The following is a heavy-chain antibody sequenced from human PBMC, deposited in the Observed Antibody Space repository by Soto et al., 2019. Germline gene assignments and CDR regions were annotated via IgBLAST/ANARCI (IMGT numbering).Heavy chain of an antibody. Sequence: ASVKVSCKVSGYTLTELSMHWVRQAPGKGLEWMGGFDPEDGETIYAQKFQGRVTMTEDTSTDTAYMELSSLRSEDTAVYYCATDRYCSGGSCSMFYYYGMDIWGQGTTVTVSS. CDR3: ATDRYCSGGSCSMFYYYGMDI. J-gene: IGHJ6*02. CDR1: GYTLTELS. V-gene: IGHV1-24*01. D-gene: IGHD2-15*01. CDR2: FDPEDGET.